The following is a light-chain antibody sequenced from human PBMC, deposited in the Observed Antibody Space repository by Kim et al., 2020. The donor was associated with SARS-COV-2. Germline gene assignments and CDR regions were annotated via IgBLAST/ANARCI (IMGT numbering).Light chain of an antibody. CDR1: QTVLYNSNNKNY. Sequence: RATLNSKSSQTVLYNSNNKNYLAWYQQKPGQAPKLLIYWASIRESGVSDRFSGSGSETDFTLTIRSLQAEDVAVYYCQQYYSTPPSFGQGTKLEI. V-gene: IGKV4-1*01. J-gene: IGKJ2*03. CDR3: QQYYSTPPS. CDR2: WAS.